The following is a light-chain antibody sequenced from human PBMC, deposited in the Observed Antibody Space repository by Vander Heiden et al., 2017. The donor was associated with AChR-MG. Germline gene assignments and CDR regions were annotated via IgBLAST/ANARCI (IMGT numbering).Light chain of an antibody. CDR1: QSVSSN. CDR2: GAS. Sequence: EIVMTQSPATLSVSPGERATLSCRAGQSVSSNLAWYQQKPGQAPRLLIYGASTRATGIPARFSGSGSGTEFTLTISSLQSEDFAVYYCQQYNNWPPGRTFGQGTKVEIK. CDR3: QQYNNWPPGRT. V-gene: IGKV3-15*01. J-gene: IGKJ1*01.